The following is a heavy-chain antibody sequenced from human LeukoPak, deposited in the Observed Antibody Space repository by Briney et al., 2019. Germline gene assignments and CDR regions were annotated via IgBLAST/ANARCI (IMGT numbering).Heavy chain of an antibody. V-gene: IGHV3-30*18. J-gene: IGHJ6*02. CDR3: AKVGSSGRDYYYYGMDV. Sequence: GGSLRLSCAASGFTFSSYGMHWVRQAPGKGLEWVAVISYDGSNKYNADSVKGRFTISRDNSKNTLYLQMNSLRAEDTAVYYCAKVGSSGRDYYYYGMDVWGQGTTVTVSS. CDR2: ISYDGSNK. D-gene: IGHD1-26*01. CDR1: GFTFSSYG.